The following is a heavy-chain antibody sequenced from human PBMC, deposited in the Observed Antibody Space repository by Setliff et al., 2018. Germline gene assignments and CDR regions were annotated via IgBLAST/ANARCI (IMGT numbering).Heavy chain of an antibody. CDR1: GDSISSGSYY. CDR3: ARAGPTVTFFGVLVISWWDP. D-gene: IGHD3-3*01. CDR2: FHTGGST. Sequence: SETLTLTCTVSGDSISSGSYYWTWIRQPAGKGLEWIGHFHTGGSTNYNRSLRSRVSISVDTSKNQFFLKLSSVTAADTATYYCARAGPTVTFFGVLVISWWDPWGQGSLVTVSS. J-gene: IGHJ5*02. V-gene: IGHV4-61*09.